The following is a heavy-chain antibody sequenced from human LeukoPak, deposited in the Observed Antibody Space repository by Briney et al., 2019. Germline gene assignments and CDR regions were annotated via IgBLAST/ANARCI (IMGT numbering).Heavy chain of an antibody. D-gene: IGHD6-19*01. Sequence: GGSLRLPCAASGVTFSSHSMHWVRQAPGKGLVWVSGISNDGTSTTYADSVKGRFTISRDNSKNTLYLQMNSLRAEDTAVYYCAKEGSSGWDWGQGTLVTVSS. J-gene: IGHJ4*02. CDR1: GVTFSSHS. CDR2: ISNDGTST. V-gene: IGHV3-74*01. CDR3: AKEGSSGWD.